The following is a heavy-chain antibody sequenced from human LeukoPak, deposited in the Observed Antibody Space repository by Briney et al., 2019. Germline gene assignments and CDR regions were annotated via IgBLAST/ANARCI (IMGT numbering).Heavy chain of an antibody. CDR1: GYSFTSYW. Sequence: GESLKISCKGSGYSFTSYWIGWVRQMPGKGLEWMGIIYPGDSDTRYSPSFQGQVTISADKSISTAYLQWSSLKASDTAMYYCARLPRCCSSTSCYKHYYYYYGMDVWGQGTTVTVSS. CDR3: ARLPRCCSSTSCYKHYYYYYGMDV. J-gene: IGHJ6*02. D-gene: IGHD2-2*02. CDR2: IYPGDSDT. V-gene: IGHV5-51*01.